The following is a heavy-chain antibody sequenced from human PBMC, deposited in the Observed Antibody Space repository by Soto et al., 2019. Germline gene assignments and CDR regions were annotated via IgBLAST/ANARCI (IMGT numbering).Heavy chain of an antibody. CDR2: INTDGSVA. J-gene: IGHJ2*01. Sequence: GRSLRLSCAASGLTFRSLWMHWVLQAPGKGLVWVSRINTDGSVAMYVDSVKGRFTVSRDNSKNTLYLQMNSLRAEDTAVYNCAKEPVGPDWYFDLWGRGTLVTVSS. CDR3: AKEPVGPDWYFDL. V-gene: IGHV3-74*03. CDR1: GLTFRSLW.